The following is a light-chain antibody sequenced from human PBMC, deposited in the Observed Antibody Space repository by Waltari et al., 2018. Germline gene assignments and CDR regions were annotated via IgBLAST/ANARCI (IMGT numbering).Light chain of an antibody. J-gene: IGLJ3*02. Sequence: QSVLTQPPSVSGAPGQTVTISCAGSGSNLGAGYDVHWYQQVPGTAPKLLINHNTNRPSGVPERFSGSKSGTSASLAITVLQAEDEADYYCQSYDDSLSGGVFGGGTKLTVL. CDR1: GSNLGAGYD. V-gene: IGLV1-40*01. CDR2: HNT. CDR3: QSYDDSLSGGV.